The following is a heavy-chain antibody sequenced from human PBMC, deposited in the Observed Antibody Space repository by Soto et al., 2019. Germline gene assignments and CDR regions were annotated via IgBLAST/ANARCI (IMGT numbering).Heavy chain of an antibody. Sequence: QLQLQESGSGLVKPSQTLSLTCAVSGGSISSGGYSGSWIRQPPGKGLEWIGYIYHSGSTYYNPSLRSRVTISVDRSKNQFSLKLSSVTAADTAGYYCASGRDGYNDYCGQGTLVTVSS. CDR3: ASGRDGYNDY. CDR2: IYHSGST. J-gene: IGHJ4*02. CDR1: GGSISSGGYS. V-gene: IGHV4-30-2*01. D-gene: IGHD5-12*01.